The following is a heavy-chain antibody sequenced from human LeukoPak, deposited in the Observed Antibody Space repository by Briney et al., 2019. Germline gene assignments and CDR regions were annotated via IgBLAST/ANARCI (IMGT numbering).Heavy chain of an antibody. CDR2: IYYSGST. CDR1: GGSISSYY. CDR3: ARRGSYYYYGMDV. V-gene: IGHV4-59*08. D-gene: IGHD2-15*01. J-gene: IGHJ6*02. Sequence: SETLSLTCTVSGGSISSYYWSWIRQPPGKGLEWIGYIYYSGSTNYNPSLKSRVTISVDTSKNQFSLKLSSETAADTAVYYCARRGSYYYYGMDVWGQGTTVTVSS.